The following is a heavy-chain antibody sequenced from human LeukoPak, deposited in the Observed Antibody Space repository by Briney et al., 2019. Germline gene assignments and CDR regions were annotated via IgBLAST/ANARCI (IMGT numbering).Heavy chain of an antibody. CDR3: ARGSSAYCGGDCYDY. Sequence: SETLSLTCTVSGGSISSYYWSWIRQPPGKGLEWIGYIYYSGSTNYNPSLKSRVTISVDTSKNQFSLKLSSVTAADTAVYYCARGSSAYCGGDCYDYWGQGTLVTVSS. CDR1: GGSISSYY. CDR2: IYYSGST. J-gene: IGHJ4*02. V-gene: IGHV4-59*12. D-gene: IGHD2-21*01.